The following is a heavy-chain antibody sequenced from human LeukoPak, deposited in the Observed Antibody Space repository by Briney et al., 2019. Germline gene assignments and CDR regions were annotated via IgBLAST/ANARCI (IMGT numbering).Heavy chain of an antibody. CDR2: IYYSGST. CDR1: GGSISSGGYY. J-gene: IGHJ4*02. Sequence: SETLSLTCTVSGGSISSGGYYWSWIRQHPGKGLEWIGYIYYSGSTYYNPSLKSRVTISVDTSKNQFSLKLSSVTAADTAVYYCARLSAPKLGYCTNGVCYQSDYWGQGTLVTVSS. V-gene: IGHV4-31*03. D-gene: IGHD2-8*01. CDR3: ARLSAPKLGYCTNGVCYQSDY.